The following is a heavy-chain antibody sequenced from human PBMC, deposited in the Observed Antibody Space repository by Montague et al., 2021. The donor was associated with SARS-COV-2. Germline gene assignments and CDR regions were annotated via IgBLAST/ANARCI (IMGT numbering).Heavy chain of an antibody. Sequence: SLKLSCAASGFTFSSYAMHWVRQAPGKGLEYVSAISSNGGSTYYANSVKGRFTISRDNSKNTLYLQMGSLRAEDMAVYYCAGGRAVAVYDYWGQGTLVTVSS. CDR2: ISSNGGST. D-gene: IGHD6-19*01. V-gene: IGHV3-64*01. J-gene: IGHJ4*02. CDR1: GFTFSSYA. CDR3: AGGRAVAVYDY.